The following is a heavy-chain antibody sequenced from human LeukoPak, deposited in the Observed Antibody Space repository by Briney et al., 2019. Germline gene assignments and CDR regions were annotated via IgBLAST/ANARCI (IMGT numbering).Heavy chain of an antibody. CDR3: ARVGEWLSHPHPIDY. J-gene: IGHJ4*02. D-gene: IGHD6-19*01. CDR2: IYYSGST. Sequence: SETLSLTCTVSGGSISSYYWSWIRQPPGKGPERIGYIYYSGSTNYNPSLKSRVTISVDTSKNQFSLKLSSVTAADTAVYYCARVGEWLSHPHPIDYWGQGTLVTVSS. CDR1: GGSISSYY. V-gene: IGHV4-59*01.